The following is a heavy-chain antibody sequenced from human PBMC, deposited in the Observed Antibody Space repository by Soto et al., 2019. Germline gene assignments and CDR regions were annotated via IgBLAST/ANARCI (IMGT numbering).Heavy chain of an antibody. CDR3: ARYHYYYYYGMVV. V-gene: IGHV5-51*01. CDR2: IYPGDSDT. CDR1: VYSFTSYW. Sequence: GESLKISCKGSVYSFTSYWIGWVRQMPGKGLEWMGIIYPGDSDTRYSPSFQGQVTISADKSISTAHLQWSSLKASDTAMYYCARYHYYYYYGMVVWGQGTTVTVSS. J-gene: IGHJ6*02.